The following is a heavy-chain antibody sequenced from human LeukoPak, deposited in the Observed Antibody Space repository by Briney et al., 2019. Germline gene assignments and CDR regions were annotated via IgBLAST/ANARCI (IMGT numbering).Heavy chain of an antibody. D-gene: IGHD3-22*01. CDR2: ISYDGSNK. CDR3: ARALHPSSGYDVCGY. J-gene: IGHJ4*02. V-gene: IGHV3-30-3*01. Sequence: GRSLRLSCAASGFTFSRYAMHWVRQAPGKGLEWVAVISYDGSNKYYADSVKGRFTISRDNSKNTLYLQTNSLRAEDTAVYYCARALHPSSGYDVCGYWGQGTLVTVSS. CDR1: GFTFSRYA.